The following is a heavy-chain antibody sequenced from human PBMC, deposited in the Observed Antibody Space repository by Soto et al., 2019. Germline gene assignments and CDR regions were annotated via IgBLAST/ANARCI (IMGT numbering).Heavy chain of an antibody. CDR1: GYTFTSYY. J-gene: IGHJ3*02. Sequence: ASVKVSCKASGYTFTSYYMHWVRQAPGQGLEWMGIINPSGGSTSYAQKFQGRVTMTRDTSTSTVYMELSSLRSEDTAVYYCASPGYCSGGSCYSSAFDIWGQGTMVTVSS. CDR3: ASPGYCSGGSCYSSAFDI. D-gene: IGHD2-15*01. V-gene: IGHV1-46*01. CDR2: INPSGGST.